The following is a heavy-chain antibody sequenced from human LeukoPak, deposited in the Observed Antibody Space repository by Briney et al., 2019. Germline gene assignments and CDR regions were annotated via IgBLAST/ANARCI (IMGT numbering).Heavy chain of an antibody. CDR3: ARGTSRGIYSSSWYWFDP. CDR2: TYYRSKWYY. V-gene: IGHV6-1*01. J-gene: IGHJ5*02. D-gene: IGHD6-13*01. Sequence: SQTLSLTCAISGDSVSNNKAAWNWIRQSPSRGLEWLGRTYYRSKWYYDYAVSVKSRINITPDTSDNQFSLHLNSVTPDDTAVYYCARGTSRGIYSSSWYWFDPWGQGTLVTVSS. CDR1: GDSVSNNKAA.